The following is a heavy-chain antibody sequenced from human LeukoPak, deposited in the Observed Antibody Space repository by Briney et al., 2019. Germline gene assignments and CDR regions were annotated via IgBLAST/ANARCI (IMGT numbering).Heavy chain of an antibody. V-gene: IGHV4-59*01. CDR2: IYYTGST. J-gene: IGHJ4*02. CDR3: ARVGFGNTPHPIDY. Sequence: SETLSLTCTVSGDSISSYYWSWIRQPPGKGLEWIGYIYYTGSTNYNPSLKSRVTISVDTSKNQFSLKLSSVTAADTAVYYCARVGFGNTPHPIDYWGQGTLVTVSS. D-gene: IGHD4-23*01. CDR1: GDSISSYY.